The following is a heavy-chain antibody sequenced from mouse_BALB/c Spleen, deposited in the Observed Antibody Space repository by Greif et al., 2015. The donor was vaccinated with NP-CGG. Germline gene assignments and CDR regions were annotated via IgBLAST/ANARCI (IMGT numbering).Heavy chain of an antibody. J-gene: IGHJ4*01. Sequence: EVQLQQSGAELVRSGASVKLSCTASGFNIKDYYMHWVKQRPEQGLEWIGWIDPENGDTEYAPKFQGKATMTADTSSNTAYLQLSSLTSEDTAVYYCNAIGGTSSHSYYYAMDYWGQGTSVTVSS. CDR1: GFNIKDYY. D-gene: IGHD1-1*01. CDR2: IDPENGDT. V-gene: IGHV14-4*02. CDR3: NAIGGTSSHSYYYAMDY.